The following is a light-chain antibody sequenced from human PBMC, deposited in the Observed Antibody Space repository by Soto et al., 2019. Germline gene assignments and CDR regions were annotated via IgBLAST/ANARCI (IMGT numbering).Light chain of an antibody. CDR2: GAS. J-gene: IGKJ1*01. CDR1: QRVSSN. Sequence: IVMTQSPATQSVSPGERPTLSCRATQRVSSNLPWYLHKPCQARRLLLYGASTRATGIPDRFSGSGSGTEFTLTISSLQSEDFAVYYCQQHNNWPSWTFGQGTKVEIK. V-gene: IGKV3-15*01. CDR3: QQHNNWPSWT.